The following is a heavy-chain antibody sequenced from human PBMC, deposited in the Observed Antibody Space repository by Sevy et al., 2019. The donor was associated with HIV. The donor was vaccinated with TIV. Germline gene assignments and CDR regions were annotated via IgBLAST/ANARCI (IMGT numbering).Heavy chain of an antibody. V-gene: IGHV3-9*01. CDR3: AKDKERWELPPYYFDY. CDR1: GFTFDDYA. Sequence: QLGGSLRLSCAASGFTFDDYAMHWVRQAPGKGLEWVSGISWTSGSIGYADSVKGRFTISRDNAKNSLYLQMNSLRAEDTALYYCAKDKERWELPPYYFDYWGQGTLVTVSS. CDR2: ISWTSGSI. J-gene: IGHJ4*02. D-gene: IGHD1-26*01.